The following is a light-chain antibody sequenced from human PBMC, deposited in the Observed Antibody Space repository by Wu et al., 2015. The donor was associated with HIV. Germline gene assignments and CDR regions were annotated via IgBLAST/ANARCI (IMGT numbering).Light chain of an antibody. V-gene: IGKV1-5*03. CDR2: RAS. J-gene: IGKJ1*01. CDR3: QQYNSSRGQ. Sequence: DIQMTQSPSTLSASVGDSVAITCRASQSINSWLAWYQQRPGKAPKLLIYRASVLQSGVPSRFSGSGSGTEFTLTISSLQPDDFATYYCQQYNSSRGQFGQGTKVEIK. CDR1: QSINSW.